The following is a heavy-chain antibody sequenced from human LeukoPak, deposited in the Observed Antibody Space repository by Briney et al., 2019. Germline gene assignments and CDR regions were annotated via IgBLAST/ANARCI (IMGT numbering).Heavy chain of an antibody. CDR3: TSYYDSSGYYWFDP. J-gene: IGHJ5*02. D-gene: IGHD3-22*01. Sequence: SETLSLTCAVYGGSFSGYYWSWIRQPPGKGLEWIGEINHSGSTNYNPSLKSRVTISVDTSKNQFSLKLSSVTAADTAVYYCTSYYDSSGYYWFDPWGQGTLVTVSS. CDR1: GGSFSGYY. V-gene: IGHV4-34*01. CDR2: INHSGST.